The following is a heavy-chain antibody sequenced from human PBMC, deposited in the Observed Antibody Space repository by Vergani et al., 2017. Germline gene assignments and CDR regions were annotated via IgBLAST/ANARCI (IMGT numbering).Heavy chain of an antibody. V-gene: IGHV4-34*01. D-gene: IGHD5-18*01. CDR1: GGSFSGYY. Sequence: QVQLQQWGAGLLKPSETLSLTCAVYGGSFSGYYWSWIRQPPGKGLEWIGEINHSGSTNYNPSLKSRVTISVDTSKNQFSLKLSSVTAADTAVYYCARGRGDTAMVPGPYYFDYWGQGTLVTVSS. J-gene: IGHJ4*02. CDR3: ARGRGDTAMVPGPYYFDY. CDR2: INHSGST.